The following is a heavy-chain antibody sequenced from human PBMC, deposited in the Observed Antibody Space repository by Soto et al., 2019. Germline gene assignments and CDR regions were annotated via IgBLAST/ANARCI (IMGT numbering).Heavy chain of an antibody. CDR1: GYTFTSYY. Sequence: ASVKVSCTASGYTFTSYYMHWVRQAPGQGLEWMGWISAYNGSTNYAQKLQGRVTMTTDTSTSTAYMELRSLRSDDTAVYYCARAITIFGVVSFMDVWGQGTTVTVSS. J-gene: IGHJ6*02. CDR3: ARAITIFGVVSFMDV. V-gene: IGHV1-18*04. CDR2: ISAYNGST. D-gene: IGHD3-3*01.